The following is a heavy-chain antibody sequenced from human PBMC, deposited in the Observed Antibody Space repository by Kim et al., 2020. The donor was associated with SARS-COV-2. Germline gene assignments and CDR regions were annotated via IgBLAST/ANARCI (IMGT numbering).Heavy chain of an antibody. J-gene: IGHJ5*02. CDR1: GYTFTSYA. D-gene: IGHD2-2*01. V-gene: IGHV1-3*01. Sequence: ASVKVSCKASGYTFTSYAIHWVRQAPGQRLEWMGWINAGNGNTKYSQKFQGRVTITRDTSASTAYMELSSLRSEDTAVYYCASVNCSSTSCSNWFDPWGQGTLVTVSS. CDR2: INAGNGNT. CDR3: ASVNCSSTSCSNWFDP.